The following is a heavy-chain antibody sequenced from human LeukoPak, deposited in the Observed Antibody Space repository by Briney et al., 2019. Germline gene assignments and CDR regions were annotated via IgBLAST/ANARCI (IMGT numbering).Heavy chain of an antibody. J-gene: IGHJ4*02. CDR3: ARYGYTSASDY. V-gene: IGHV3-7*01. CDR2: IKEDGSQI. Sequence: PGGSLGLSCAASGFSFSSYWMSWVRQAPGKGLEWVANIKEDGSQIYYADSVQGRFTISRDNAKNSLDLQMNSLRAEDTAVYYCARYGYTSASDYWGQGTLVTVSS. D-gene: IGHD5-12*01. CDR1: GFSFSSYW.